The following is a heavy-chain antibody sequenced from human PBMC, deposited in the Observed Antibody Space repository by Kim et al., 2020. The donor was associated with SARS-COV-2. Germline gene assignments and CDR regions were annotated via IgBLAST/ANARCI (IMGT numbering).Heavy chain of an antibody. CDR3: ARGGYDFVRSGTRDYYYYYGMDV. J-gene: IGHJ6*02. CDR2: INPSGGST. Sequence: ASVKVSCKASGYTFTSYYMHWVRQAPGQGLEWMGIINPSGGSTSYAQKFQGRVTMTRDTSTSTVYMELSSLRSEDTAVYYCARGGYDFVRSGTRDYYYYYGMDVWGQGTTVTVSS. CDR1: GYTFTSYY. D-gene: IGHD3-3*01. V-gene: IGHV1-46*01.